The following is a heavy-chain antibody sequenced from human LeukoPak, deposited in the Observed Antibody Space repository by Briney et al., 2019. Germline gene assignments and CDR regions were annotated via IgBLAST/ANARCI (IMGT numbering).Heavy chain of an antibody. Sequence: PSETLSLTCTVSGGSISSYYWSWIRQPPGKGLEWIGSIYYSGSTYYNPSLKSRVTISVDTSKNQFSLKLSSVTAADTAVYYCVRDKGLWFGEFLRAFDIWGHGTMVTVSS. CDR3: VRDKGLWFGEFLRAFDI. CDR1: GGSISSYY. J-gene: IGHJ3*02. D-gene: IGHD3-10*01. CDR2: IYYSGST. V-gene: IGHV4-39*07.